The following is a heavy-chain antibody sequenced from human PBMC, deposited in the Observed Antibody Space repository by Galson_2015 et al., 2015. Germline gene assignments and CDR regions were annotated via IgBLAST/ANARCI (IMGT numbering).Heavy chain of an antibody. J-gene: IGHJ3*02. V-gene: IGHV1-2*04. Sequence: QSGAEVKKPGASVKVSCKASGYTFTGYYMHWVRQAPGQGLEWMGWINPNSGGTNYAQKFQGWVTMTRDTSISTAYMELSRLRSDDTAVYYCARSLPGGVVGGIFSAFDIWGQGTMVTVSS. CDR2: INPNSGGT. CDR3: ARSLPGGVVGGIFSAFDI. D-gene: IGHD2-2*01. CDR1: GYTFTGYY.